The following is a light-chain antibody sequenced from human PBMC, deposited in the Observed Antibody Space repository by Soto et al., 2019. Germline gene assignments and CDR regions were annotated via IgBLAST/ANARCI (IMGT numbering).Light chain of an antibody. V-gene: IGKV3-20*01. J-gene: IGKJ1*01. CDR1: QGIGDT. CDR3: QQHGSSPWM. Sequence: EVVMTQSPATLSVSPGEGATLSCRASQGIGDTLAWYQHKPGQTPRLLIYGASNRATGIPDRFSGSGSGTDFTLTISRLEPEDFAVYYCQQHGSSPWMFGQGTRVDIK. CDR2: GAS.